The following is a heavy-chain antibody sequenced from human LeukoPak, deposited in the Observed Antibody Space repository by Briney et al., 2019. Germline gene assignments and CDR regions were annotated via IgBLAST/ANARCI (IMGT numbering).Heavy chain of an antibody. D-gene: IGHD3-10*01. Sequence: SETLSLTCTVSDGSISIYYWNWIRQPPGKGLEWIGYIYNSGSSTIYNTSLQSRVTISVDMSKNQFSLRLSSVTAADTAVYFCVRDRELTYWGQGILVTVSS. CDR3: VRDRELTY. V-gene: IGHV4-59*01. J-gene: IGHJ4*02. CDR2: IYNSGSST. CDR1: DGSISIYY.